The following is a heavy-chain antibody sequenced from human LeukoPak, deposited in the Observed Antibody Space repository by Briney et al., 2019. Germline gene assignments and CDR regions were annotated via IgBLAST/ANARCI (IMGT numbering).Heavy chain of an antibody. Sequence: GESLKISCKGSGYSFPNYWIGWVRQMPGKGLEWMGIIYPGDSHTRYSPSFQDQVTISVDKSISTAYLQWSSLKASDTTMYYCARGPYAYTSSATLGSYNWFDPWGQGSLVTVSS. V-gene: IGHV5-51*01. J-gene: IGHJ5*02. D-gene: IGHD2-2*02. CDR2: IYPGDSHT. CDR1: GYSFPNYW. CDR3: ARGPYAYTSSATLGSYNWFDP.